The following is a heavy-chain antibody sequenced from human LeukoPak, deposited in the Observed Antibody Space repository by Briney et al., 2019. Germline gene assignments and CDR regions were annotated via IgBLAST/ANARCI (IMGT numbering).Heavy chain of an antibody. V-gene: IGHV3-30*18. CDR1: GFTFSSYG. CDR2: ISYDGSNK. CDR3: AKALLRHYYYYGMDV. D-gene: IGHD2/OR15-2a*01. J-gene: IGHJ6*02. Sequence: GGSLRLSCAASGFTFSSYGMHWVRQAPGKGLEWVVVISYDGSNKYYADSVKGRFTISRDNSKNTLYLQMNSLRAEDTAVYYCAKALLRHYYYYGMDVWGQGTTVTVSS.